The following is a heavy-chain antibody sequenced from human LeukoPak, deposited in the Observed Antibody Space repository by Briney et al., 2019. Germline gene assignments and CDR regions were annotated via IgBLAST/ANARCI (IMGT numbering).Heavy chain of an antibody. CDR1: GFTFSSYE. Sequence: GGSLRLSCAASGFTFSSYEMNWVRQAPGKGLEWVSYISSSGSTIYYADSVKGRFTISRDNAKNSLYLQMNSLRAEDTAVYYCATKMYSSEWFDPWGQGTLVTVSS. J-gene: IGHJ5*02. CDR3: ATKMYSSEWFDP. CDR2: ISSSGSTI. V-gene: IGHV3-48*03. D-gene: IGHD6-19*01.